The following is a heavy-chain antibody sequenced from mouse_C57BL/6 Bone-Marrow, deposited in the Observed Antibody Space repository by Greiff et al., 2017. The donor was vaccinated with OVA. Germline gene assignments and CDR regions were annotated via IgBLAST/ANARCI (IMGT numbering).Heavy chain of an antibody. CDR3: AGEGYDGSSHYFDY. CDR2: INPYNGGT. V-gene: IGHV1-19*01. CDR1: GYTFTDYY. D-gene: IGHD1-1*01. Sequence: EVMLQQSGPVLVTPGASVKMSCKASGYTFTDYYMNWVKQSPGKSLEWIGVINPYNGGTSYNQKFKGKATLTVDKSSSTAYMELNSLTSEDAAVYYCAGEGYDGSSHYFDYWGQGTTLTVSS. J-gene: IGHJ2*01.